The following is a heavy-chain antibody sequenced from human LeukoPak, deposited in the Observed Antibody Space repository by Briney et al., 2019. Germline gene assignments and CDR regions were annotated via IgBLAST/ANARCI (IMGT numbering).Heavy chain of an antibody. V-gene: IGHV1-18*01. Sequence: GASVKVSCKASGYTFTSYGISWVRQAPGQGLEWMGWISAYNGNTNYAQKLQGRVTMTTDTSTSTAYMGLRSLRSDDTAVYYCARDQGAGSSGWYDAAFDIWGQGTMVTVSS. D-gene: IGHD6-19*01. J-gene: IGHJ3*02. CDR2: ISAYNGNT. CDR1: GYTFTSYG. CDR3: ARDQGAGSSGWYDAAFDI.